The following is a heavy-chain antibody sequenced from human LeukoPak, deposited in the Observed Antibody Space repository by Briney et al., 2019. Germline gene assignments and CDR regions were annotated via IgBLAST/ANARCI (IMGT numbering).Heavy chain of an antibody. Sequence: PGGSLRLSCAASGFTFSSYSMNWVRQAPGKGLEWGSYISSSSSTIYYADSVKGRFTISRDNAKNSLYLQMNSLRAEDTAVYYCARTRPTNYYDSSGPMDVWGKGTTVTVSS. D-gene: IGHD3-22*01. V-gene: IGHV3-48*01. J-gene: IGHJ6*03. CDR1: GFTFSSYS. CDR2: ISSSSSTI. CDR3: ARTRPTNYYDSSGPMDV.